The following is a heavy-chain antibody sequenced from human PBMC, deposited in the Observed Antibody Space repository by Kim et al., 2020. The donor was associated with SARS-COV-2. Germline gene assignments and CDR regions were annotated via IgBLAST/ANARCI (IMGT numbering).Heavy chain of an antibody. J-gene: IGHJ6*01. CDR1: GFIFDDFG. Sequence: GGSLRLSCAASGFIFDDFGMIWVRQVSGKGLEWVSGISWSGRSTGYADSVKGRFTVSRDNAKNSLYLQMNGLRPEDTAFYYCARGSEGINYY. V-gene: IGHV3-20*04. CDR2: ISWSGRST. CDR3: ARGSEGINYY.